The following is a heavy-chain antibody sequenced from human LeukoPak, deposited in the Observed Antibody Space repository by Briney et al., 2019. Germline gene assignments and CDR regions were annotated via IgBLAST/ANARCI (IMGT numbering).Heavy chain of an antibody. CDR2: INHSGST. CDR3: ARLRRHYGDYPHDYYYYYYMDV. Sequence: SETLSLTCAVYGGSFSGYYWSWIRQPPGKGLEWIGEINHSGSTNYNPSLKSRVTISVDTSKNQFSLKLSSVTAADTAVYYCARLRRHYGDYPHDYYYYYYMDVWGKGTTVTISS. CDR1: GGSFSGYY. V-gene: IGHV4-34*01. D-gene: IGHD4-17*01. J-gene: IGHJ6*03.